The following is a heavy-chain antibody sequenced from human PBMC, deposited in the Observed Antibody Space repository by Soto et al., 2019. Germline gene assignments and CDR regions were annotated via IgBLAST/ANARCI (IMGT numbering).Heavy chain of an antibody. CDR1: GFTFSSYS. CDR2: ISYDGNKK. J-gene: IGHJ4*02. D-gene: IGHD6-19*01. CDR3: ARSVAVAALDS. V-gene: IGHV3-30*04. Sequence: QPGGSLRLSCAASGFTFSSYSFHWVRQAPGKGLEWVAVISYDGNKKYYEDSVKGRFSISRDTSKNTLYLQMSSLRAEDTAVYYCARSVAVAALDSWGQGTLVTVSS.